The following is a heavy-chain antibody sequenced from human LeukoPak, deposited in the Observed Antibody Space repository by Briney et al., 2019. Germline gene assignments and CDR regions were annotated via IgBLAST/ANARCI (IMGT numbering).Heavy chain of an antibody. V-gene: IGHV4-61*02. Sequence: SQTLSLTCAVSGGSISSGGYSWSWIRQPPGKGLEWIGRIYTSGSTNYNPSLKSRVTMSVDTSKNQFSLKLSSVTAADTAVYYCARSVQLITMVRGVIHWFDPWGQGTLVTVSS. J-gene: IGHJ5*02. D-gene: IGHD3-10*01. CDR1: GGSISSGGYS. CDR2: IYTSGST. CDR3: ARSVQLITMVRGVIHWFDP.